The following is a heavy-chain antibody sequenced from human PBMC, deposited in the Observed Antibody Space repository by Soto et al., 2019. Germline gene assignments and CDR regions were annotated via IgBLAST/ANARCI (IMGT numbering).Heavy chain of an antibody. V-gene: IGHV4-39*01. D-gene: IGHD6-19*01. CDR2: IYYSGST. CDR1: GGSISSSSYY. CDR3: ARHTIAVADDYFDY. J-gene: IGHJ4*02. Sequence: LSLTCTVSGGSISSSSYYWGWIRQPPGKGLEWIGSIYYSGSTYYNPSLKSRVTISVDTSKNQFSLKLSSVTAADTAVYYCARHTIAVADDYFDYWGQGTLVTVSS.